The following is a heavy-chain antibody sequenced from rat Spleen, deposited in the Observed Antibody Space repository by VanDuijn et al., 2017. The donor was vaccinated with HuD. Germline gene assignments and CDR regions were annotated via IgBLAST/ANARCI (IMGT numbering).Heavy chain of an antibody. CDR2: ITSGGSNT. V-gene: IGHV5-25*01. CDR3: AKNIYYSSYLYYFDY. Sequence: EVQLMESGGGLVQPGRSLKLSCAASGFTFSSFAMAWVRQAPKKGLEWVATITSGGSNTYYLDSVKGRFTISRDNAKSTLYLQMDSLRSEDTATYYCAKNIYYSSYLYYFDYWGQGVMVTVSS. D-gene: IGHD1-2*01. CDR1: GFTFSSFA. J-gene: IGHJ2*01.